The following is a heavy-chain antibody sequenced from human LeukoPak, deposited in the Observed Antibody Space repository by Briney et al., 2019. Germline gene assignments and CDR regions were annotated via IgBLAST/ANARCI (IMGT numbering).Heavy chain of an antibody. V-gene: IGHV1-8*03. Sequence: ASVKVSCKASGYTFTSYDINWVRQATGQGLEWMGWMNPNSGNTGYAQKFQGRVTITRNTSISTAHMELSSLRSEDTAVYYCALTTSYYYYYMDVWGKGTTVTVSS. J-gene: IGHJ6*03. D-gene: IGHD4-11*01. CDR2: MNPNSGNT. CDR3: ALTTSYYYYYMDV. CDR1: GYTFTSYD.